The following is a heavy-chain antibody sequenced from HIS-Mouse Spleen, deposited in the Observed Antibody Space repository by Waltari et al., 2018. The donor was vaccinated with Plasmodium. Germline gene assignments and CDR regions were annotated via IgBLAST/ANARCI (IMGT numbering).Heavy chain of an antibody. CDR1: GFTFSSYA. J-gene: IGHJ4*02. V-gene: IGHV3-30*04. CDR2: ISYDGSNK. CDR3: ARDLSGTDY. Sequence: QVQLVESGGGVVQPGRSLRLSCAASGFTFSSYAMHWVRQAPGKGLEWVAVISYDGSNKDYADSVKGRFTISRDNSKNTLYLQMNSLRAEDTAVYYCARDLSGTDYWGQGTLVTVSS. D-gene: IGHD6-13*01.